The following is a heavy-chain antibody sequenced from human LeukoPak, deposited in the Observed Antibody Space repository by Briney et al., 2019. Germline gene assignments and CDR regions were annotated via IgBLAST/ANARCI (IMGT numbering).Heavy chain of an antibody. D-gene: IGHD3-3*01. CDR2: ISAYNGNT. CDR3: ARDAAFWSGYRKGFDY. Sequence: GASVKVSCKASGYTFTSYGISWVRQAPGQGLEWMGWISAYNGNTNYAQKLQGRVTMTTDTSTSTAYMELRSLRSDDTAVYYCARDAAFWSGYRKGFDYWGQGTLVTVSS. V-gene: IGHV1-18*01. J-gene: IGHJ4*02. CDR1: GYTFTSYG.